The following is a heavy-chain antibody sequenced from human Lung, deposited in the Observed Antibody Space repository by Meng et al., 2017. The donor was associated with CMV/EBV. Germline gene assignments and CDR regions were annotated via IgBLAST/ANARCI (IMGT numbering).Heavy chain of an antibody. CDR3: ARGLGKGCSSIDCSVGKSDWFDP. CDR2: MNPHTGET. Sequence: ASXXVSXKAFGYRFSTYDINWVRQAPGQGLEWVGWMNPHTGETGYPQKFQGRVTITRDTSINTAYMELRSLRSDDTGVYYCARGLGKGCSSIDCSVGKSDWFDPWXQGTRVTVSS. V-gene: IGHV1-8*01. J-gene: IGHJ5*02. CDR1: GYRFSTYD. D-gene: IGHD2-2*01.